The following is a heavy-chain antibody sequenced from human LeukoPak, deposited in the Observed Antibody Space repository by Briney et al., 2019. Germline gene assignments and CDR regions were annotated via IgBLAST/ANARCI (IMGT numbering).Heavy chain of an antibody. CDR3: AKGSYGDYAH. CDR2: IASGGST. Sequence: PGGSLRLSWAASGFTFNTYALSWVRQAPGKGLEWVSAIASGGSTYYADSVKGRFAISRDNSKNTLYLQMNSLRVEDTAVYYCAKGSYGDYAHWGQGTLVTVSS. J-gene: IGHJ4*02. D-gene: IGHD4-17*01. CDR1: GFTFNTYA. V-gene: IGHV3-23*01.